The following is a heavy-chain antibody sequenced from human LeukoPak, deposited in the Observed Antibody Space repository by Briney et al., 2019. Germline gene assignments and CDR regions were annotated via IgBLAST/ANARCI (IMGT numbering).Heavy chain of an antibody. CDR3: ATVKGGSHPWGY. CDR2: IKSKTDGGTT. CDR1: GFTFSNAW. J-gene: IGHJ4*02. Sequence: GGSLRLSCAASGFTFSNAWMSWVRQAPGKGLEWVGRIKSKTDGGTTDYAASVKGRFTISRDDSKNTLYLQMHSLKTEDTAVYYCATVKGGSHPWGYWGQGTLVTVSS. V-gene: IGHV3-15*01. D-gene: IGHD1-26*01.